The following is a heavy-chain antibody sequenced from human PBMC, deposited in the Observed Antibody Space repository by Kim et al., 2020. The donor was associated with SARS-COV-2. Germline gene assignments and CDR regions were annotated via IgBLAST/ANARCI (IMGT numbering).Heavy chain of an antibody. CDR3: ARANVLLWFGSWGYFDY. J-gene: IGHJ4*02. CDR2: IYYSGST. CDR1: GGSISSYY. Sequence: SETLSLTCTVSGGSISSYYWSWIRQPPGKGLEWIGYIYYSGSTNYNPSLKSRVTISVDTSKNQFSLKLSSVTAADTAVYYCARANVLLWFGSWGYFDYWGQGTLVTVSS. D-gene: IGHD3-10*01. V-gene: IGHV4-59*13.